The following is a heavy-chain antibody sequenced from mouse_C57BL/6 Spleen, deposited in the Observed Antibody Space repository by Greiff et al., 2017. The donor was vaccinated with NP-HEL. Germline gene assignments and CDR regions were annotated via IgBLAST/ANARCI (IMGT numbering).Heavy chain of an antibody. CDR2: IDPSDSYT. V-gene: IGHV1-69*01. J-gene: IGHJ1*03. CDR3: ACVPYYYGSSYGGYFDV. CDR1: GYTFTSYW. D-gene: IGHD1-1*01. Sequence: VQLQQSGAELVMPGASVKLSCKASGYTFTSYWMHWVKQRPGQGLEWIGEIDPSDSYTNYNQKFKGKSTLTVDKSSSTAYMQLSSLTSEDSAVYYCACVPYYYGSSYGGYFDVWGTGTTVTVSS.